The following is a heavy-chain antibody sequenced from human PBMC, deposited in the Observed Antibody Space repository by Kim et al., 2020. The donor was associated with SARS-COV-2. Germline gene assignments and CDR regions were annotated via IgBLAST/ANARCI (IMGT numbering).Heavy chain of an antibody. D-gene: IGHD3-16*02. CDR2: ISHDGSNT. V-gene: IGHV3-30-3*01. CDR3: TRDFVWGRFRPPRMDA. J-gene: IGHJ6*02. Sequence: GGSLRLSCVASGSTFSGYAVHWVRQTPGKGLEWLSAISHDGSNTYYVESVKGRLTISRDASNNAVYLQMNSLRREDTAVYFCTRDFVWGRFRPPRMDAWGQGTTVTVSS. CDR1: GSTFSGYA.